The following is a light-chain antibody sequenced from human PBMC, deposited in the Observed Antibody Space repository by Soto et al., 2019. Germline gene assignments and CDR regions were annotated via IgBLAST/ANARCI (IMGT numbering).Light chain of an antibody. Sequence: EIVLTQSPATLALSPGERATLSCWASQSVGSSLAWYQQKPGQAPRLLLYGASNRATGIPARFSGSGSGTDFTLTISSQEPEDFAVYYCRQRGGWPRTFGQWTNVEVK. J-gene: IGKJ1*01. CDR2: GAS. CDR1: QSVGSS. V-gene: IGKV3-11*01. CDR3: RQRGGWPRT.